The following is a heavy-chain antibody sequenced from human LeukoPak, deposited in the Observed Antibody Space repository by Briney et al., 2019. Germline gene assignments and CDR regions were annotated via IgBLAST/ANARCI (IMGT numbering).Heavy chain of an antibody. J-gene: IGHJ4*02. CDR1: GFTFSSYA. CDR2: LRGDGET. Sequence: PGGSLRLSCVASGFTFSSYAMSWVRQAPARGLEWVSSLRGDGETFYADSVKGRFTLSRDDSRNAVFLHLNNLRVEDTALYYCAKASRVSSADAVLWGQGTVVTVS. V-gene: IGHV3-23*01. CDR3: AKASRVSSADAVL. D-gene: IGHD3-10*01.